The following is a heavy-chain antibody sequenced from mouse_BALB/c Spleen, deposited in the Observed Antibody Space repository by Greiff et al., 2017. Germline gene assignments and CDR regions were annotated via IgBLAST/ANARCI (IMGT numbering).Heavy chain of an antibody. CDR2: IDPENGDT. D-gene: IGHD2-13*01. J-gene: IGHJ2*01. Sequence: VQLKESGAELVKPGASVKLSCTASGFNIKDTYMHWVKQRPEQGLEWIGWIDPENGDTEYAPKFQGKATITADTSSNTAYLQLSSLTSEDTAVYYCNPSVIGGYWGQGTTLTVSS. V-gene: IGHV14-4*02. CDR3: NPSVIGGY. CDR1: GFNIKDTY.